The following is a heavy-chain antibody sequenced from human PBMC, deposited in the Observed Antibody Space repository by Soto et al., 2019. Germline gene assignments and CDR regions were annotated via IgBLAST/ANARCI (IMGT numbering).Heavy chain of an antibody. D-gene: IGHD3-10*01. CDR3: AEDHKHTRPTSGDY. J-gene: IGHJ4*02. Sequence: GGSLRLSCAASGFTFSSYAMSWVRQAPGKWLEWVSAISGSGGSTYYADSVKGRFTISRDNSKNTLYLQMNSLRAEDTAVYYWAEDHKHTRPTSGDYGGQGXLVTVHS. V-gene: IGHV3-23*01. CDR2: ISGSGGST. CDR1: GFTFSSYA.